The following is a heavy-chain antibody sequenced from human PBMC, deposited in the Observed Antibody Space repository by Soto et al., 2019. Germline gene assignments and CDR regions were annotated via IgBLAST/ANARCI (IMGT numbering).Heavy chain of an antibody. CDR3: ARASDKAMVGDY. D-gene: IGHD5-18*01. CDR1: GGSVGSGSYY. J-gene: IGHJ4*02. V-gene: IGHV4-61*01. CDR2: IYYSGST. Sequence: SETLSLTCTVSGGSVGSGSYYWGWIRQPPGKGLEWIGYIYYSGSTNYNPSLKSRVTISVDTSKNQFSLKLSSVTAADTAVYYCARASDKAMVGDYWGQGTLVTVSS.